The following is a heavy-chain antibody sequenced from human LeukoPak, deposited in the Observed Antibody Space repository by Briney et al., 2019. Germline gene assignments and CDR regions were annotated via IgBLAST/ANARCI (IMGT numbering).Heavy chain of an antibody. CDR1: GFTFSDYY. Sequence: KSGGSLRLSCAASGFTFSDYYMSWFRQAPGKGLEWVGRIKSKTDGGTTDYAAPVKGRFTISRDDSKNTLYLQMNSLKTEDTAVYYCTTDTPLDNSGSTGWPAPFDYWGQGTLVTVSS. CDR2: IKSKTDGGTT. J-gene: IGHJ4*02. D-gene: IGHD1-26*01. V-gene: IGHV3-15*01. CDR3: TTDTPLDNSGSTGWPAPFDY.